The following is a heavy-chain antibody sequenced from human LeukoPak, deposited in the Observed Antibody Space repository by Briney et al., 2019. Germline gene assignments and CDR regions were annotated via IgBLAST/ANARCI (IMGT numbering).Heavy chain of an antibody. V-gene: IGHV4-38-2*02. CDR3: ARGGTRLLPDY. Sequence: SETLSLTCIVSGYSISSGYYWGWTRQPPGQGLEWIGSMYQSGSTYYNPSLKSRVTISVDTSKNQFSLKLSSVTAADTAVYYCARGGTRLLPDYWGQGTLVTVSS. J-gene: IGHJ4*02. CDR1: GYSISSGYY. D-gene: IGHD1-26*01. CDR2: MYQSGST.